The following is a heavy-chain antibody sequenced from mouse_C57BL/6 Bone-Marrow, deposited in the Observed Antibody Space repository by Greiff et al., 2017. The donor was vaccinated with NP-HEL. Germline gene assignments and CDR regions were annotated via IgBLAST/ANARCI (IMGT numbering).Heavy chain of an antibody. J-gene: IGHJ2*01. V-gene: IGHV14-3*01. Sequence: EVQRVESVAELVRPGASVKLSCTASGFNIKNTYMHWVKQRPEQGLEWIGRIDPANGNTKYAPKFQGKATITADTSSNTAYLQLSSLTSEDTAIYYCARRLYIPLYFDDWGQGTTLTVSS. CDR1: GFNIKNTY. D-gene: IGHD1-3*01. CDR3: ARRLYIPLYFDD. CDR2: IDPANGNT.